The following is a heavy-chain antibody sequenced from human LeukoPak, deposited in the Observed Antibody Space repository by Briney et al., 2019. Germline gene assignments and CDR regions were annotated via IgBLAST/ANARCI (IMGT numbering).Heavy chain of an antibody. D-gene: IGHD2-15*01. Sequence: SGGSLRLSCAASGFTFSSYGMHWVRQAPGKGLEWVAVISYDGSNKYYADSVKGRFTISRDNSKNSLYLQMNSLRAEDTALYYCARARCSGGSCYSIGDAFDIWGQGTMVTVSS. CDR1: GFTFSSYG. V-gene: IGHV3-30*03. CDR2: ISYDGSNK. CDR3: ARARCSGGSCYSIGDAFDI. J-gene: IGHJ3*02.